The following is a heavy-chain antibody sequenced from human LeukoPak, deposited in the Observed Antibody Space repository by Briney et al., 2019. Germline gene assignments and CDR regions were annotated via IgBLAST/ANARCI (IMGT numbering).Heavy chain of an antibody. Sequence: PGGSLRLSCAASGFTFSSYAMYWVRQAPGKGLQWVATILYDGSNKYYVDSVKGRFTISRDNAKNTLYLQMNSLRAEDTAVYYCARDQNYVWGSYPHTLGYWGQGTLVTVSS. V-gene: IGHV3-30*04. J-gene: IGHJ4*02. CDR3: ARDQNYVWGSYPHTLGY. D-gene: IGHD3-16*02. CDR1: GFTFSSYA. CDR2: ILYDGSNK.